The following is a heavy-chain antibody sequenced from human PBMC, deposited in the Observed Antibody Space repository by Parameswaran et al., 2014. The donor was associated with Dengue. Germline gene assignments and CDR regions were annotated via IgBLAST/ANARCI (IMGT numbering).Heavy chain of an antibody. Sequence: WVRQAPGQGLEWMGWINPNSGGTNYAQKFQGRVTMTRDTSISTAYMELSRLRSDDTAVYYCARASASVVVVPAAFPRGPNSGYDSWGQGTLVTVSS. V-gene: IGHV1-2*02. D-gene: IGHD2-2*01. CDR3: ARASASVVVVPAAFPRGPNSGYDS. J-gene: IGHJ4*02. CDR2: INPNSGGT.